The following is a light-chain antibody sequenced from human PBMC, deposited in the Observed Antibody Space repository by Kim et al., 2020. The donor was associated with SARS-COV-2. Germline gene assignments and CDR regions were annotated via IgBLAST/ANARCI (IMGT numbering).Light chain of an antibody. CDR3: NSRDSSGNVV. V-gene: IGLV3-19*01. CDR2: GKN. J-gene: IGLJ2*01. CDR1: SLRSNY. Sequence: VALGQTVRITCQGDSLRSNYASWYQQKPGQAPVLVIYGKNNRPSGIPDRFSGSSSGNTASLTITGAQAEDEADYYCNSRDSSGNVVFGGGTQLTVL.